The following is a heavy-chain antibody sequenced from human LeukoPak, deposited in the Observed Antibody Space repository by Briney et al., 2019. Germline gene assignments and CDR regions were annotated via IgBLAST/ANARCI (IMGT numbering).Heavy chain of an antibody. CDR3: AGTVVIRYYYYYYMDV. CDR2: IIPIFGTA. J-gene: IGHJ6*03. CDR1: GGSFSSYA. Sequence: SVKVSCKASGGSFSSYAISWVRQAPGQGLEWMGGIIPIFGTANYAQKFQGRVTITTDESTSTAYMELSSLRSEDTAVYYCAGTVVIRYYYYYYMDVWGKGTTVTVSS. D-gene: IGHD3-22*01. V-gene: IGHV1-69*05.